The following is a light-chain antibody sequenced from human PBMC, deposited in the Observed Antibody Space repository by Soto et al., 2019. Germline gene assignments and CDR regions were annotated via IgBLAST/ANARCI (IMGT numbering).Light chain of an antibody. V-gene: IGLV2-14*01. J-gene: IGLJ1*01. CDR1: TRDIAGYNY. Sequence: QSVLTQPASVSGSLGQSITISCTGTTRDIAGYNYISWYQQLSGKAPKLMIYQVTIRPSGISNRFSGSKSGNTASLTISGLQAEDEADYYCTSFSSSTSLYVFGTGTKVTVL. CDR2: QVT. CDR3: TSFSSSTSLYV.